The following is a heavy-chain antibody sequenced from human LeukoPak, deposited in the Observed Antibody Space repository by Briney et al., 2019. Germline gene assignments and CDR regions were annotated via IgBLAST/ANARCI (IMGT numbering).Heavy chain of an antibody. CDR3: ARRYCSSTSCYDARYYFDY. V-gene: IGHV5-51*01. J-gene: IGHJ4*02. CDR1: GYIFTSYW. CDR2: IYPGDSDT. D-gene: IGHD2-2*01. Sequence: GESLKISCKGSGYIFTSYWIGWVRQMPGKGLEWMGIIYPGDSDTRYSPSFQGQVTISADKSISTAYLQWSSLKASDTAMYYCARRYCSSTSCYDARYYFDYWGQGTLVTVSS.